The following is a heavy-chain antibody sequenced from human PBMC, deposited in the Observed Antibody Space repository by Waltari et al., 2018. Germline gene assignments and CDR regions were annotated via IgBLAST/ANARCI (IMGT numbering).Heavy chain of an antibody. CDR2: IYYRGGT. CDR3: ARLSPPMWVRGGKGAYYFDY. Sequence: QVHLLESGPGLVKPSETLSLTSTVSGDSISNSNYSWGWIRRPPGKGLERMGNIYYRGGTTYNPPLKSRVTTTVETSENQFSVRLTAVTAADTAVFYFARLSPPMWVRGGKGAYYFDYWGQGILVTVSS. V-gene: IGHV4-39*07. J-gene: IGHJ4*02. CDR1: GDSISNSNYS. D-gene: IGHD3-10*01.